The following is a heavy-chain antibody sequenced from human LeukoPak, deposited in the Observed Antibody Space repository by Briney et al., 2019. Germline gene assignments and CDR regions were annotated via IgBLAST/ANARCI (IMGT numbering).Heavy chain of an antibody. Sequence: APVKVSCKASGYTFTSYDINWVRQATGQGLEWMGWMNPNSGNTGYAQKFQGRVTMTRNTSISTAYMELSSLRSEDTAVYYCAVSSGWYGSLNYWGQGTWSPSPQ. V-gene: IGHV1-8*01. CDR2: MNPNSGNT. CDR1: GYTFTSYD. CDR3: AVSSGWYGSLNY. J-gene: IGHJ4*02. D-gene: IGHD6-19*01.